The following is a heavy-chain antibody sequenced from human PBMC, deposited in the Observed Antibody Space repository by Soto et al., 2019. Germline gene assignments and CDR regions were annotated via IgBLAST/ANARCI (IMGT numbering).Heavy chain of an antibody. J-gene: IGHJ6*02. D-gene: IGHD6-13*01. CDR1: GYNLREYG. CDR3: GREGQQLAQEKYFQFNGVDG. CDR2: ISGDNVNR. V-gene: IGHV1-18*01. Sequence: QVHLVQSGVEVKKPGASVKVSCTAHGYNLREYGVSWLRQVPGQGFEWMGWISGDNVNRRSSQRFQDRLTMTTDTSTITGSMELRSLRSDDTAVYFCGREGQQLAQEKYFQFNGVDGWGQGASGTVAS.